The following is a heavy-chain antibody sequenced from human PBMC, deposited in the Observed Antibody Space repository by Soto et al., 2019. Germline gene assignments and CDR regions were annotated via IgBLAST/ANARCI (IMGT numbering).Heavy chain of an antibody. V-gene: IGHV4-39*01. J-gene: IGHJ4*02. Sequence: SETLSLTCTVSGGSISSSSYYWGWIRQPPGKGLEWIGSIYYSGSTYYNPSLKSRVTISVDTSKNQFSLKLSSVTAADTAVYYCARHRLEQWHEFGVVFDYWGQGTLVTVSS. CDR1: GGSISSSSYY. D-gene: IGHD3-3*01. CDR3: ARHRLEQWHEFGVVFDY. CDR2: IYYSGST.